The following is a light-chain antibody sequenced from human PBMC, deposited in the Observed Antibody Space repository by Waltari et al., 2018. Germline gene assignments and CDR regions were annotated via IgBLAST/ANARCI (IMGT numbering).Light chain of an antibody. J-gene: IGLJ3*02. CDR2: EVN. CDR1: SSDIGDYKY. Sequence: QAALTQPRSVSGSPGQSVTISCTETSSDIGDYKYVSWYQQRPGTAPKLMIYEVNKRPSGVSDRFSGSNSGNTASLTISGLQAEDEADYYCCSYAGSYTWVFGGGTRLTVL. CDR3: CSYAGSYTWV. V-gene: IGLV2-11*01.